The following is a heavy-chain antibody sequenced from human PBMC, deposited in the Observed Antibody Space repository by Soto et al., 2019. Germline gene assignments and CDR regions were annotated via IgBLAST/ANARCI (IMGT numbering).Heavy chain of an antibody. CDR2: ISSSSTTI. J-gene: IGHJ4*02. CDR1: GFTFSSYS. D-gene: IGHD3-10*01. V-gene: IGHV3-48*02. Sequence: EVQLVESGGGLVQPWGSLRLSCVGSGFTFSSYSMDWVRQAPGKGLECISYISSSSTTIHYADSVKGRFTISRDNAKNSLSLQMYSLRDEDTAIYYCVRDAGSWGYWGQGTLVTVSS. CDR3: VRDAGSWGY.